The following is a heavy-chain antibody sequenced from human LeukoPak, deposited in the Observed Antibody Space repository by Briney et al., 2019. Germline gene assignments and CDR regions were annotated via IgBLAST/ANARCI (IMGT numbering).Heavy chain of an antibody. CDR2: IIPIFGTA. J-gene: IGHJ3*02. Sequence: SVKVSCKASGGTFSSYAISWVRQAPGQGLEWMGGIIPIFGTANYAQKFQGRVTITADESTSTAYMELSSLRSEDTAVYYCARARDYYDSSGYYLAAFDIWGQGTMVTVSS. CDR1: GGTFSSYA. CDR3: ARARDYYDSSGYYLAAFDI. D-gene: IGHD3-22*01. V-gene: IGHV1-69*13.